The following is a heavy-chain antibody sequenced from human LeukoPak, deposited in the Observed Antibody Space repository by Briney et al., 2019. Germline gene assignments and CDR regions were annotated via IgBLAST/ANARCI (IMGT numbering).Heavy chain of an antibody. CDR1: GYSFTTYY. CDR2: LNASGGGT. J-gene: IGHJ4*02. V-gene: IGHV1-46*01. CDR3: AREAYCGGDCYSKHYYFDY. Sequence: GASVKVSCKASGYSFTTYYMHWVRQAPGQGLEWMGILNASGGGTGYAQKFQDRVTMTRDTSTSTFYMELSSLRSEDTAVYYCAREAYCGGDCYSKHYYFDYWGQGTLVTVSS. D-gene: IGHD2-21*02.